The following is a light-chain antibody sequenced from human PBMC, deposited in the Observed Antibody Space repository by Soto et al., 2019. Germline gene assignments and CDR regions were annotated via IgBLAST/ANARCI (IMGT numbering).Light chain of an antibody. CDR3: SSYTSKSSLI. Sequence: QSVLTQPPSVSGAPGLRVTISCTGSTSNIGAGYDVHWYQQVPGTAPKLLIFNTNNRPSGVPDRFSGSKSGTSASLAITGLQAEDEADYYCSSYTSKSSLIFGGGTKLTVL. CDR2: NTN. CDR1: TSNIGAGYD. J-gene: IGLJ2*01. V-gene: IGLV1-40*01.